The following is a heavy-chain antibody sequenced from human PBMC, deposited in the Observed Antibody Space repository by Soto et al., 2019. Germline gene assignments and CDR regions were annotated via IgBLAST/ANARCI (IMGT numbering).Heavy chain of an antibody. CDR3: ARHGYYYDSSGSYDAFDI. Sequence: PSETLSLTCTVSGGSISSGGYYWSWIRQHPGKGLGWIGYIYYSGSTYYNPSLKSRVTISVDTSKNQFSLKLSSVTAADTAVYYCARHGYYYDSSGSYDAFDIWGQGTMVTVSS. D-gene: IGHD3-22*01. J-gene: IGHJ3*02. CDR1: GGSISSGGYY. V-gene: IGHV4-31*03. CDR2: IYYSGST.